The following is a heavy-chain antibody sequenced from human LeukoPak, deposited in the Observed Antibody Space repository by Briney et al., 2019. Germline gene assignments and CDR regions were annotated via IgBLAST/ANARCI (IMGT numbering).Heavy chain of an antibody. V-gene: IGHV1-69*06. CDR1: GGTFSSYA. Sequence: GASVKVSCKASGGTFSSYAISWVRQAPGQGLEWMGGIIPIFGTANYAQKFQGRVTITADKSTSTAYMELSSLRSEDTAVYYCASKLRYFDWFHFDYWGQGTLVTVSS. CDR3: ASKLRYFDWFHFDY. CDR2: IIPIFGTA. D-gene: IGHD3-9*01. J-gene: IGHJ4*02.